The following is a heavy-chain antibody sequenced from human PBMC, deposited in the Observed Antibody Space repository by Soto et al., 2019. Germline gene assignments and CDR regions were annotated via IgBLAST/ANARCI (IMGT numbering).Heavy chain of an antibody. CDR1: GGSISSSSFH. CDR2: IYYSGST. Sequence: QLQLQESGPGLVKPSETLSLTCTVSGGSISSSSFHWGWIRQPPGKGLEWIGSIYYSGSTYYSPSPKSRVTISVDTSKNQFSRKLSSVPAADTAVYYCARRERAAGTDWWFDPWGQGTLVTVSS. J-gene: IGHJ5*02. D-gene: IGHD6-13*01. CDR3: ARRERAAGTDWWFDP. V-gene: IGHV4-39*01.